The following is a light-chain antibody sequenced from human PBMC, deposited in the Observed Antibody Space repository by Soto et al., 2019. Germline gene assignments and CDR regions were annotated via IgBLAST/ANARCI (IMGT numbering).Light chain of an antibody. J-gene: IGLJ2*01. V-gene: IGLV1-44*01. CDR1: TSNIGSNT. CDR3: GGWDDSLSGPV. Sequence: QSVLTQPPSASGTPGQRVTISCSGGTSNIGSNTVNWYQQLPGTAPKLLIYSINQRPSGVPDRFSGSKSGTSASLAISGLRSEDEADYYCGGWDDSLSGPVFGGGTKLTVL. CDR2: SIN.